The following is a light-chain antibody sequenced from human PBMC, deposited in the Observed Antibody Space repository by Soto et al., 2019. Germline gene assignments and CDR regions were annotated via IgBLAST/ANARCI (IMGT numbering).Light chain of an antibody. CDR2: GVT. J-gene: IGLJ1*01. V-gene: IGLV2-14*03. Sequence: QSALTQPASVSGSPGQSITIPCTGTSSDVGGYNSVSWYRQHPGKAPKLLIYGVTNRPSGVSDRFSGSKSGNTASLTISGLQAEDEADYYCISYRSRSTPHYVFGTGTKVTVL. CDR3: ISYRSRSTPHYV. CDR1: SSDVGGYNS.